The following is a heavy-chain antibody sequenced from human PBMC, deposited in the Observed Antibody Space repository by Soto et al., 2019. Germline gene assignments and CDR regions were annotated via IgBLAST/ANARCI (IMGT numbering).Heavy chain of an antibody. CDR3: ARGSGDYAFDY. V-gene: IGHV4-59*01. J-gene: IGHJ4*02. D-gene: IGHD4-17*01. CDR1: GGSISSYY. Sequence: TSETLSLTCTVSGGSISSYYLSWIRQPPGKGLEWIGYIYYSGSTNYNPSLKSRVTISVDTSKNQFSLKLSSVTAADTAVYYCARGSGDYAFDYWGQGTLVTAPQ. CDR2: IYYSGST.